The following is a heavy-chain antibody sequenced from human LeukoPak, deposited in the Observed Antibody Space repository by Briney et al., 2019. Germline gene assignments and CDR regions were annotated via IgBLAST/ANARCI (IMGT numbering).Heavy chain of an antibody. Sequence: ASVKVSCKASGYTFTGYYMHWVRQAPGQGLEWMGWINPNSGGTNYAQKFQGRVTMTRDTSISTAYMELSRLRPDDTAVYYCARGGLDTAMVMYYYYYYMDVWGKGTTVTVSS. CDR2: INPNSGGT. CDR3: ARGGLDTAMVMYYYYYYMDV. J-gene: IGHJ6*03. CDR1: GYTFTGYY. V-gene: IGHV1-2*02. D-gene: IGHD5-18*01.